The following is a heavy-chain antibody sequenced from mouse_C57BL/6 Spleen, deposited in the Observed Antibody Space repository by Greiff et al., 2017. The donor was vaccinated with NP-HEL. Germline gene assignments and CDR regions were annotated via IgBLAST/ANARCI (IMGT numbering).Heavy chain of an antibody. CDR1: GYTFTSYW. J-gene: IGHJ3*01. V-gene: IGHV1-50*01. Sequence: QVQLQQPGAELVKPGASVKLSCKASGYTFTSYWMQWVKQRPGQGLEWIGEIDPSDSYTNYNQKFKGKATLTVDTSSSTAYMQLSSLTSEDSAVYYCAIYGSSFAWFAYWGQGTLVTVSA. CDR2: IDPSDSYT. D-gene: IGHD1-1*01. CDR3: AIYGSSFAWFAY.